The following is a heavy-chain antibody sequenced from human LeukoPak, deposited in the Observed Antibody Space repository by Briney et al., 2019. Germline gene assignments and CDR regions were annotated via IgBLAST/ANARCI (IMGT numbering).Heavy chain of an antibody. J-gene: IGHJ4*02. CDR2: ISGSGGST. D-gene: IGHD3-10*01. CDR3: AKGSTMVRGYYFDY. V-gene: IGHV3-23*01. Sequence: GGSLRLSCAASGFTFSIYAMSWVRQAPGKGLEWVSAISGSGGSTYYADSVKGRFTISRDNSKNTLYLQMNSLRAEDTAVYYCAKGSTMVRGYYFDYWGQGTLVTVSS. CDR1: GFTFSIYA.